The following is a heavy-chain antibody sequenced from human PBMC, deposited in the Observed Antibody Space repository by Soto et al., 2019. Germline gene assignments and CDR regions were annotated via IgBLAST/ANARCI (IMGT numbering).Heavy chain of an antibody. D-gene: IGHD6-6*01. CDR3: ARDFFRVESYSSSSFDY. V-gene: IGHV1-18*01. Sequence: ASVKVSCKASGYTFTSYGISWVRQAPGQGLEWMGWISAYNGNTNYAQKLQGRVTMTTDTSTSTAYMELRSLRSDDTAVYYCARDFFRVESYSSSSFDYWGQGTLVTVSS. CDR1: GYTFTSYG. CDR2: ISAYNGNT. J-gene: IGHJ4*02.